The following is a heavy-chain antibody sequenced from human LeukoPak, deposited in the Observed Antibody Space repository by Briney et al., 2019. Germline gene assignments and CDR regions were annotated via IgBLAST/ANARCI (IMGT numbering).Heavy chain of an antibody. V-gene: IGHV3-23*01. CDR1: GFTFSSSA. Sequence: GGSLRLSCAASGFTFSSSAMSWVRQAPGKGLEWASAISGSGGSTYYADSVKGRFTISRDNSKNTLYLQMNSLRAEDTAVYYCATPYYDFWSGQNGDAFDIWGQGTMVTVSS. CDR2: ISGSGGST. D-gene: IGHD3-3*01. CDR3: ATPYYDFWSGQNGDAFDI. J-gene: IGHJ3*02.